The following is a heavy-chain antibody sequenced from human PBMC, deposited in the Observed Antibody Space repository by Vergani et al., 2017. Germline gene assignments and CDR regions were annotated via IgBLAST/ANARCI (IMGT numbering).Heavy chain of an antibody. Sequence: QVQVVQSGAEVKKSGASVKVSCKTPGYTFSNYYMHWVRQAPGQGLEWMGIINPSGGHTNYAQKFQGRVTRTRDTYTSTVYRELSSLRSEDTAIYYCARGDYGILTGYRYWGQGTLVTVSA. J-gene: IGHJ4*02. CDR2: INPSGGHT. CDR3: ARGDYGILTGYRY. CDR1: GYTFSNYY. V-gene: IGHV1-46*03. D-gene: IGHD3-9*01.